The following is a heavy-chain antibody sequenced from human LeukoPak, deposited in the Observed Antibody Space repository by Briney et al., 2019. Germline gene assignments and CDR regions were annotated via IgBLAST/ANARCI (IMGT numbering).Heavy chain of an antibody. Sequence: ASVKVSCKASGYTFTNHYMYWVRQAPGQGPEWMGIINPSGGSTSYAQKFQGRVTMTRDTSTRTVYMEVSSLRSEDTAVYYCARQGGYSSAIGMGYWGQGTLVTVSS. V-gene: IGHV1-46*01. D-gene: IGHD6-19*01. CDR3: ARQGGYSSAIGMGY. CDR1: GYTFTNHY. CDR2: INPSGGST. J-gene: IGHJ4*02.